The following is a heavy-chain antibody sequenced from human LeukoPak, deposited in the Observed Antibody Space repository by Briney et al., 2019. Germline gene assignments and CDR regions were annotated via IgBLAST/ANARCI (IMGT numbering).Heavy chain of an antibody. J-gene: IGHJ4*02. CDR2: IKNDGSFT. CDR1: GFTFSSYW. V-gene: IGHV3-74*01. CDR3: ASGIVPTTEGGRRDY. D-gene: IGHD5-12*01. Sequence: PGGSLRLSCAASGFTFSSYWMYWVRRAPGKGLVWVSGIKNDGSFTGYADSVKGRFSISRDNAKNSLFLQMNSLRAEDTAVYYCASGIVPTTEGGRRDYWGQGTLVTVSS.